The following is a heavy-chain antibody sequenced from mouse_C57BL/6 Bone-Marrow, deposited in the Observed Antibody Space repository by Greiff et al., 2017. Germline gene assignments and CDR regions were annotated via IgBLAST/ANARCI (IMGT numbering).Heavy chain of an antibody. CDR1: GYAFTSSW. CDR2: IYPGDGDT. V-gene: IGHV1-82*01. D-gene: IGHD2-5*01. Sequence: QVQLQQSGPELVKPGASVKISCKASGYAFTSSWMHWVKQRPGQGLEWIGRIYPGDGDTNYNGKFKGKATLTADKSSSTAYMQLSSLTSEDSAVTYCAMGYYYSNYDMDYGGQGTTLTVSS. CDR3: AMGYYYSNYDMDY. J-gene: IGHJ2*01.